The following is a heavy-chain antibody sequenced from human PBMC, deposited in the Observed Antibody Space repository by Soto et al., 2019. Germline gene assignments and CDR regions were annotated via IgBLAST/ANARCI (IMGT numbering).Heavy chain of an antibody. V-gene: IGHV3-30-3*01. CDR2: ISHDGTNA. CDR3: TRDKYQPEFWGCSLDS. Sequence: QVQLVESGGGVVQPARSLRLSCTTSTFVFSVYSLHWVRQAPGRGLEWVALISHDGTNAYYADSVKGLFTISRDNSKDTLYLKMNSLRPDDTAVYFCTRDKYQPEFWGCSLDSWGQGTLVTVSA. D-gene: IGHD3-3*01. CDR1: TFVFSVYS. J-gene: IGHJ4*02.